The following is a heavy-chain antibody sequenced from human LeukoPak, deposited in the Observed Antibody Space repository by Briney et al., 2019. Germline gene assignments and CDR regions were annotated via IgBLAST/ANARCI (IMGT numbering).Heavy chain of an antibody. CDR2: ISGSGGSA. V-gene: IGHV3-23*01. J-gene: IGHJ4*02. CDR1: GFTFSSYA. CDR3: ARADYDILTGYDY. Sequence: GGSLRLSCAASGFTFSSYAMSWVRQAPGKGLEWVSAISGSGGSAYYADSVKGRFTISRDNSKNTLYLQMNSLRAEDTAVYYCARADYDILTGYDYWGQGTLVTVSS. D-gene: IGHD3-9*01.